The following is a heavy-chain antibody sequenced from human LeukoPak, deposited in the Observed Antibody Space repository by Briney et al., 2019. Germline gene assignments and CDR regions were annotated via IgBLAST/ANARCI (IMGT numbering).Heavy chain of an antibody. CDR2: INSDGSIT. CDR3: ARDYNWNPPDY. CDR1: GFTFSSHW. Sequence: GGSLRLSCAASGFTFSSHWMHWVRQAPGKGLVWVSRINSDGSITTYADSAQGRFTISRDNARNTLYLQMNSLGVEDTAVYYCARDYNWNPPDYWGQGTLVTVSS. V-gene: IGHV3-74*01. J-gene: IGHJ4*02. D-gene: IGHD1-1*01.